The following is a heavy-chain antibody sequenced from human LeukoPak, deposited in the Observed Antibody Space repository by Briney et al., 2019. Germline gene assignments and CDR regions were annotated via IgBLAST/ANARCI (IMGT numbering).Heavy chain of an antibody. V-gene: IGHV1-2*02. J-gene: IGHJ4*02. D-gene: IGHD2-21*01. CDR1: GYTFAGYY. CDR3: ARDGGPYCDGASCSFDY. CDR2: IDPNSGDT. Sequence: ASVKVSCKASGYTFAGYYIHWVRQAPGQELEWMGWIDPNSGDTHYTQKFQDRVTMTRDTSITTAYMQLTRLRSDDTAVFYCARDGGPYCDGASCSFDYWGEGSLVAVSS.